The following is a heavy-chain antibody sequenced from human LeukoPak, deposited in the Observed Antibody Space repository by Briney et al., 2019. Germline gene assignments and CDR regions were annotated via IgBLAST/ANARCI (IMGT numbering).Heavy chain of an antibody. J-gene: IGHJ4*02. D-gene: IGHD6-19*01. V-gene: IGHV3-30*18. CDR1: GFTFSSYG. CDR3: AKAHYSGWYAGIDY. Sequence: GRSLRLSCAASGFTFSSYGMHWVRQAPGKGLEWVAVISYDGSNKYYADSVKGRLTISRDNSKNTLYLQMNSLRAEDTAVYYCAKAHYSGWYAGIDYWGQGTLVTVSS. CDR2: ISYDGSNK.